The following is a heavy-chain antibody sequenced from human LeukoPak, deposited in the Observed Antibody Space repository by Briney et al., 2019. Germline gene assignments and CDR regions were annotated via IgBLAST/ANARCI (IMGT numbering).Heavy chain of an antibody. CDR3: AKDERLDSSGSQEGYYYYMDV. V-gene: IGHV3-43D*04. D-gene: IGHD6-19*01. CDR2: ISWDGGST. J-gene: IGHJ6*03. Sequence: PGGFLRLSCAASGFTFYDYAMHWVRHAPGKGLEWVSLISWDGGSTYYADSVKGRFTISRDDSKNSLYLQMNSLRAEDTALYYCAKDERLDSSGSQEGYYYYMDVWGKGTTVTVSS. CDR1: GFTFYDYA.